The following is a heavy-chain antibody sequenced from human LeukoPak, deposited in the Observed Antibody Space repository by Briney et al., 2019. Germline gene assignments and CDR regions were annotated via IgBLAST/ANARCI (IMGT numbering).Heavy chain of an antibody. J-gene: IGHJ3*02. D-gene: IGHD5-24*01. Sequence: GGSLRLSCAAAGFTFTTYFMHWVRQAPGKGLEWVADIASDGGHTFYVESVKGRFTISRDNSKNTLYLQMNSLRAEDTAVYFCARERQDTILHSGTFDIWGQGTMVTVSS. V-gene: IGHV3-30-3*01. CDR3: ARERQDTILHSGTFDI. CDR1: GFTFTTYF. CDR2: IASDGGHT.